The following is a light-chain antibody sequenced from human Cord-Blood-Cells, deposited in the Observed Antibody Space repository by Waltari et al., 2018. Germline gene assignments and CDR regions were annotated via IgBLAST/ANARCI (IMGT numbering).Light chain of an antibody. Sequence: DIQMTQSPSSLFASVGERVTITCRASQSISSYLNWYKPKPGKAPKHLIYAASSLQSGGPSMFSGSVSGTDFTLTISSLQPEDFATYYCQQSYSTPFSFGQWTKLEIK. J-gene: IGKJ2*03. CDR3: QQSYSTPFS. CDR1: QSISSY. V-gene: IGKV1-39*01. CDR2: AAS.